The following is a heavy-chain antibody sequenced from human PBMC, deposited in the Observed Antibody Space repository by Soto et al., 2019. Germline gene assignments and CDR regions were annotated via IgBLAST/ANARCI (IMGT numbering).Heavy chain of an antibody. CDR3: AKGGKWLRHLTTTWYYGMDV. CDR2: MSGSGGST. V-gene: IGHV3-23*01. CDR1: GFTFSSYA. D-gene: IGHD5-12*01. Sequence: PVGSLRLSCAASGFTFSSYAMSWVRQAPGKGLEWVSAMSGSGGSTYYADSVKGRFTISRDNSKNTMYLQMNSLRAEYTAVYYCAKGGKWLRHLTTTWYYGMDVCGVGNTVTVSS. J-gene: IGHJ6*04.